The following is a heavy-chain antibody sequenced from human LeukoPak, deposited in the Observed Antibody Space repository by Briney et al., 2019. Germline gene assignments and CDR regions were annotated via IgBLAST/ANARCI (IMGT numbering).Heavy chain of an antibody. J-gene: IGHJ6*03. CDR3: ARSGYYGSGSYYNDKAYYYYCYYMDV. CDR2: IFSSGSA. Sequence: PSETLSLTCTVSGGSISNHYWTWIRQPPGEGLEWIGYIFSSGSATYNPSLKSRVTISVDTSKNQFSLKLSSVTAADTAVYYCARSGYYGSGSYYNDKAYYYYCYYMDVWGKGTTVTISS. CDR1: GGSISNHY. V-gene: IGHV4-59*11. D-gene: IGHD3-10*01.